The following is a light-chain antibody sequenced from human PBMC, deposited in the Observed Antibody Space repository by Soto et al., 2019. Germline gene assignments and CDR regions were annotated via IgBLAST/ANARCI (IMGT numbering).Light chain of an antibody. V-gene: IGLV2-11*01. Sequence: QSALTQPRSVSGSPGQSVTISCTGTSSDVGAYNYLSWYQQHPGKAPKLMIYDVNKRPSGVPDRFSGSKSGSTASLTISGLQAEDEAGYYCCSYGGYNNVVFGTGTKLTVL. CDR1: SSDVGAYNY. CDR3: CSYGGYNNVV. CDR2: DVN. J-gene: IGLJ1*01.